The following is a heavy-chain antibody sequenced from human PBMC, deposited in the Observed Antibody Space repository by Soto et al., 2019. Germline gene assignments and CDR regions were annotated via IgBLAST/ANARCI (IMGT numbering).Heavy chain of an antibody. V-gene: IGHV4-34*01. CDR3: ARGIRNGWYPPFDY. J-gene: IGHJ4*02. Sequence: QVQLQQWGAGLLKPSETLSLTCAVYGGSFSGYYWSWIRQPPGKGLEWIGEINHSGSTNYNPSLKSRVTISVDTSKNQFSLKLSSVTAADTAVYYCARGIRNGWYPPFDYWGQGTLVTVSS. CDR1: GGSFSGYY. CDR2: INHSGST. D-gene: IGHD6-19*01.